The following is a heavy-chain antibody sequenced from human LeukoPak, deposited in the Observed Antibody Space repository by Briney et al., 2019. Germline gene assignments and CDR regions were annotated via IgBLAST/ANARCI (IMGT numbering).Heavy chain of an antibody. CDR1: GSTITSYW. V-gene: IGHV3-74*01. J-gene: IGHJ4*02. D-gene: IGHD3-10*01. CDR3: AREDASGSYWVY. CDR2: INSDGSST. Sequence: GGSLRLSCAASGSTITSYWIHWVRQAPGMGLVWVSRINSDGSSTSYADSVKGRFTISRDNAKNTLYLQMNSLRAEDTAVYYCAREDASGSYWVYWGQGTLVTVSS.